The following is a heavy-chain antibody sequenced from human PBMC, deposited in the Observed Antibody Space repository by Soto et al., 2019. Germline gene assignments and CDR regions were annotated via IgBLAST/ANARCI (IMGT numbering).Heavy chain of an antibody. CDR3: ARDRRRNSGFDY. J-gene: IGHJ4*02. Sequence: SSGKVSCKASGGSFSSYAISLVRQAPGQGLEWMGGIIPIFGTANYAQKFQGRVTSTADKSTSTAYMELSSLRSEDTAVYYCARDRRRNSGFDYWGQGTLVTVSS. V-gene: IGHV1-69*06. CDR2: IIPIFGTA. CDR1: GGSFSSYA. D-gene: IGHD4-4*01.